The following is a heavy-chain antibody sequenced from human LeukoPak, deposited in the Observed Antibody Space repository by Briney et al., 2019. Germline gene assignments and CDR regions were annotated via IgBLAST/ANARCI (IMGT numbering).Heavy chain of an antibody. D-gene: IGHD3-10*01. CDR1: GFTFSSYE. V-gene: IGHV3-48*03. Sequence: GGSLRLSCAASGFTFSSYEMNWVRQAPGKGLEWVSYISSSGSTIYYADSVKGRFTISRDNSKNTLFLQMNSLRAEDTAVYYCANKWASGIDYWGQGTLVAVSS. J-gene: IGHJ4*02. CDR2: ISSSGSTI. CDR3: ANKWASGIDY.